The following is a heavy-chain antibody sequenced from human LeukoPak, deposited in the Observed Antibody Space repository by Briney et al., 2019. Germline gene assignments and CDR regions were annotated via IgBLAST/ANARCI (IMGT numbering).Heavy chain of an antibody. Sequence: GGSLRLSCAASGFTFSSYGMHWVRQAPGKGLEWVAVIWYDGSNKYYADSVKGRFTISRDNSKNTLYLQMNSLRAEDTAVYYCARDHVAVAGTSVHYGMDVWGQGTTVTVSS. CDR2: IWYDGSNK. CDR3: ARDHVAVAGTSVHYGMDV. V-gene: IGHV3-33*01. J-gene: IGHJ6*02. D-gene: IGHD6-19*01. CDR1: GFTFSSYG.